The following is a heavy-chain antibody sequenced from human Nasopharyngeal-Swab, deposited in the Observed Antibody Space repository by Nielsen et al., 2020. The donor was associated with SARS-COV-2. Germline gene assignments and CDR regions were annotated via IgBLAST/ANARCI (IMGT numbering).Heavy chain of an antibody. Sequence: SETLSLTCPVSGGSISSYYWSWIRQPPGKGLEWIGYIYYRGSTNYHPSLKSRVTISVDTSKNQFPLKLSSVTAADTAVYYCARTGDLDIVVVPAALWAFDIWGQGTMVTVSS. CDR2: IYYRGST. CDR1: GGSISSYY. V-gene: IGHV4-59*01. D-gene: IGHD2-2*03. J-gene: IGHJ3*02. CDR3: ARTGDLDIVVVPAALWAFDI.